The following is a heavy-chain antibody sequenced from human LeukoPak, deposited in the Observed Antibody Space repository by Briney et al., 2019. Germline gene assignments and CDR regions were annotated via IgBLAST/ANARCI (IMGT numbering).Heavy chain of an antibody. Sequence: PSETLSLTCSVSGGSISIYYWTWIGQIPGKGLEWIGYIYYTGTTNYNPLFESRATISVDTSKNQFSLKLTSVTAADTAVYFCARGEDFERYYLAYWGQGTLVTVSS. V-gene: IGHV4-59*01. CDR2: IYYTGTT. J-gene: IGHJ4*02. D-gene: IGHD3-9*01. CDR1: GGSISIYY. CDR3: ARGEDFERYYLAY.